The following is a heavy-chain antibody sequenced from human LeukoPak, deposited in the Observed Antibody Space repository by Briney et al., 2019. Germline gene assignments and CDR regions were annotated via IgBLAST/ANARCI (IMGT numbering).Heavy chain of an antibody. J-gene: IGHJ6*02. CDR2: IYSGGDT. CDR1: GFSIRINY. Sequence: PGGSLRLSCTASGFSIRINYMSWVRQAPGEGLEWVSVIYSGGDTFYTDSVKGRFTISRDNSKNTVYLQMNSLTAADTAVYYCARDWSEYTGMDVWGQGTTVTVSS. V-gene: IGHV3-66*01. D-gene: IGHD6-6*01. CDR3: ARDWSEYTGMDV.